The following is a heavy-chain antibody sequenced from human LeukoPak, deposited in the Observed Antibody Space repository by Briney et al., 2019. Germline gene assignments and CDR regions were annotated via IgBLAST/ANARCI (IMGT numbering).Heavy chain of an antibody. D-gene: IGHD3-10*01. Sequence: GGSLRLSCAASGFTFTNYWIHWVRQAPGKGLVWVSHISSDGSFTDYVDSVRGRFTISRDNAKSTVYLQINSLRGDDTAIYYCTRPLIITAGRGFDSWGQGTLVTVSS. CDR2: ISSDGSFT. CDR3: TRPLIITAGRGFDS. CDR1: GFTFTNYW. V-gene: IGHV3-74*01. J-gene: IGHJ4*02.